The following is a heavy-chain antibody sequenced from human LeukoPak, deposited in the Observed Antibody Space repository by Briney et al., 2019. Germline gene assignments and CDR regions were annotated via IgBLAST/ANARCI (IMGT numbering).Heavy chain of an antibody. CDR1: GFTFSSYG. J-gene: IGHJ6*03. D-gene: IGHD4-23*01. CDR2: IWYDGSNK. CDR3: AKDFHGGNSGYYYMDV. Sequence: PGGSLRLSCAASGFTFSSYGMHWVRQAPGKGLEWVAVIWYDGSNKYYADSVKGRFTISRDNSKNTLYLQMNSLRAEDTAVYYCAKDFHGGNSGYYYMDVWGKGTTVTVSS. V-gene: IGHV3-33*06.